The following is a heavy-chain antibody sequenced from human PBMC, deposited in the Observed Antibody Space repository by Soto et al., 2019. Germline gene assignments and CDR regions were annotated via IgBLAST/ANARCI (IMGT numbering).Heavy chain of an antibody. CDR2: IKSKIDGGTT. CDR1: GFIFSTAW. V-gene: IGHV3-15*07. CDR3: TTDSHFSTRLVRFEL. J-gene: IGHJ2*01. Sequence: EVQLVEAGGGLVEPGGSLRLSCAASGFIFSTAWLHWVRQAPGTGLEWVGRIKSKIDGGTTDFAASVKGRFASSRDESQDTRGLQRNSLKSEDTAVYYCTTDSHFSTRLVRFELWGRGTLVTVSS. D-gene: IGHD3-3*02.